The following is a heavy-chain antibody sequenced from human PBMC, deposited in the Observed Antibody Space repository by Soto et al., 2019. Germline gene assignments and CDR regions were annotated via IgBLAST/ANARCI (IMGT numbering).Heavy chain of an antibody. Sequence: QVQLVQSGAEVKKPGPSVKFSCQASGGTFSSYAISWVRQAPGQGLEWMGGIIPIFGTANYAQKFQGRVTITADESTSTAYMELSSLRSEDTAVYYCARGGGEGWGSSYYYGMDVWGQGTTVTVSS. V-gene: IGHV1-69*01. CDR2: IIPIFGTA. J-gene: IGHJ6*02. CDR1: GGTFSSYA. CDR3: ARGGGEGWGSSYYYGMDV. D-gene: IGHD2-21*01.